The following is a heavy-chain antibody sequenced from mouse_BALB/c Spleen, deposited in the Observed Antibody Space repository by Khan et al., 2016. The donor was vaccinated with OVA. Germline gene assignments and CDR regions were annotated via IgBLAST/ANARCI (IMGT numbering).Heavy chain of an antibody. V-gene: IGHV1S132*01. Sequence: QVQLKQSGAELVRPGTSVRLSCKTSGYIFTSYWIHWVKQRSGQGLEWIARIYPGTDNTYYNEKFKDKATLTVDKSSSTAYLQLSSLKSEDSAVFFCAREEALYYFDDWGQGTTLTVSS. CDR2: IYPGTDNT. CDR1: GYIFTSYW. D-gene: IGHD3-2*02. CDR3: AREEALYYFDD. J-gene: IGHJ2*01.